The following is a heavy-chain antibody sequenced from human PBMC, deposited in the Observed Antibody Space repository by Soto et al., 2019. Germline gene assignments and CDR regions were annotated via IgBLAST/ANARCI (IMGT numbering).Heavy chain of an antibody. CDR3: TTMRWNFWSTD. CDR1: GFPINKAW. CDR2: LKSVSDGGKA. J-gene: IGHJ4*02. V-gene: IGHV3-15*01. Sequence: EVQLVDSGGGLVKPGGSLTLSCAVSGFPINKAWMGWVRQRPGKGLEWVGRLKSVSDGGKAEFTAPVKDRFSISRDDSKYMMYLQMNSLKAEDTAVYFCTTMRWNFWSTDWGQGTLVTVSS. D-gene: IGHD3-3*01.